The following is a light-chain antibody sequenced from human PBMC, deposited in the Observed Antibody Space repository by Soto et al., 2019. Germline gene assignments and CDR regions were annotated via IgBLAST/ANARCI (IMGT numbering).Light chain of an antibody. V-gene: IGKV3-20*01. Sequence: EIVLTQSPGTLSLSPGERATLSCRASQSVSSSYLAWYQQKPGQAPRLLIYDASSRATGIPDRFSGSGSGTDVTLTISRLEPEDAAVYYCQQYGNSPFTFGQGTKLAIK. CDR3: QQYGNSPFT. J-gene: IGKJ2*01. CDR1: QSVSSSY. CDR2: DAS.